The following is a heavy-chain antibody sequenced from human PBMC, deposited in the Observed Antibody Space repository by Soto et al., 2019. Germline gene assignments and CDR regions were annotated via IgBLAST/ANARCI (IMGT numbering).Heavy chain of an antibody. J-gene: IGHJ6*03. CDR1: GGTFSSYT. Sequence: SVKVSCKASGGTFSSYTISWVRQAPGQGLEWMGRIIPILGIANYAQKFQGRVTMTRNTSISTAYMELSSLRSEDTAVYYCARGIVVVPAAMNVDYYYYYMDVWGKGTTVTVSS. CDR3: ARGIVVVPAAMNVDYYYYYMDV. V-gene: IGHV1-69*02. D-gene: IGHD2-2*01. CDR2: IIPILGIA.